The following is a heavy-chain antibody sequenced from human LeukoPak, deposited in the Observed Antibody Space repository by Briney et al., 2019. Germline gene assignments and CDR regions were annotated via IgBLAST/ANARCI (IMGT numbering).Heavy chain of an antibody. CDR3: ARARGVGATGLFGY. J-gene: IGHJ4*02. D-gene: IGHD1-26*01. Sequence: ASVKVSCKASGYTFTGYYMHWVRQAPGQGLERMGWINPNSGGTNYAQKFQGRVTMTRDTSISTAYMELSRLRSDDTAVYYCARARGVGATGLFGYWGQGTLVTVSS. CDR2: INPNSGGT. V-gene: IGHV1-2*02. CDR1: GYTFTGYY.